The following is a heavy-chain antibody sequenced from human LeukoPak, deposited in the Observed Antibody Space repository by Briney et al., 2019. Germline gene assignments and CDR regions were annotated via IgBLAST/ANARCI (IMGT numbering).Heavy chain of an antibody. V-gene: IGHV4-31*03. CDR2: IYYSGST. D-gene: IGHD3-22*01. CDR3: ATSALRSGYYSSYFDY. J-gene: IGHJ4*02. CDR1: GGSISSGGYY. Sequence: SQTLSLTCTVSGGSISSGGYYWSWIRQHPGKGLEWIGYIYYSGSTYYNPSLKSRVTISVDTSKNQFSLKLSSVTAADTAVYYCATSALRSGYYSSYFDYWGQGTLVTVSS.